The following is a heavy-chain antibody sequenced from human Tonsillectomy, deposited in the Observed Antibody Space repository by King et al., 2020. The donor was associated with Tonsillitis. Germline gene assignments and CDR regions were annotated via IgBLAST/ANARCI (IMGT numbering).Heavy chain of an antibody. CDR2: IIPILGIA. CDR3: ARDLPGRREAYYYDSSGGGYFDY. V-gene: IGHV1-69*09. Sequence: VQLVESGAEVKKPGSSVKVSCTASGGTFSSYAISWVRQAPGQGLEWMGRIIPILGIANYAQQFQGRVTITADKSTSTAYMELSSLRSEDTAVYYCARDLPGRREAYYYDSSGGGYFDYWGQGTLVTVSS. J-gene: IGHJ4*02. CDR1: GGTFSSYA. D-gene: IGHD3-22*01.